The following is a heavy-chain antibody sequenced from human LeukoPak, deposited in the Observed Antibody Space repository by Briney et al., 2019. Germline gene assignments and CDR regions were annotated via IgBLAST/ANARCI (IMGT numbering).Heavy chain of an antibody. V-gene: IGHV3-48*01. D-gene: IGHD1-26*01. J-gene: IGHJ4*02. CDR1: GFTFSSYS. CDR3: AGGSYYSYDY. CDR2: ISSSSSTI. Sequence: GGSLRLSCAASGFTFSSYSMNWVRQAPGKGLEWVSYISSSSSTIYYADSVKGRFTISGDNAKNSLYLQMNSLRAEDTAVYYCAGGSYYSYDYWGQGTLVTVSS.